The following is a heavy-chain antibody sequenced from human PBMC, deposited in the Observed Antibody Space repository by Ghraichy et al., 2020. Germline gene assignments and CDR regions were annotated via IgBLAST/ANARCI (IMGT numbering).Heavy chain of an antibody. Sequence: SETLSLTCTVSGGSISSSSYYWGWIRQPPGKGLEWIGSIYYSGSTYYNPSLKSRVTISVDTSKNQFSLKLSSVTAADTAVYYCASSGGFYYDSSGYWYDWGQGTLVTVSS. J-gene: IGHJ4*02. D-gene: IGHD3-22*01. CDR1: GGSISSSSYY. CDR2: IYYSGST. CDR3: ASSGGFYYDSSGYWYD. V-gene: IGHV4-39*01.